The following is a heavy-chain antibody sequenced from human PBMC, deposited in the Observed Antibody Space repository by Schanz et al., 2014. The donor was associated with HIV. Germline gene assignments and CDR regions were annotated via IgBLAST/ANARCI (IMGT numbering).Heavy chain of an antibody. CDR1: GYTFSRSA. Sequence: QVQLVQSGTEVAQPGASVKVSCKASGYTFSRSAISWVRQAPGQGLEWMGWLSGKNGETNYAQNFQGRVTMTTDTPASTPYMELSSVGSGDPAMYYCARSGGSGSYYPPPVYWGQGTLVTVSS. V-gene: IGHV1-18*01. D-gene: IGHD3-10*01. J-gene: IGHJ4*02. CDR3: ARSGGSGSYYPPPVY. CDR2: LSGKNGET.